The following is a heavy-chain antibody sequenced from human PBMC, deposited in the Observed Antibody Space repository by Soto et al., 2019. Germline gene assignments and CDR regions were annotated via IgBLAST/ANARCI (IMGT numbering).Heavy chain of an antibody. CDR3: ARGVGCSSTSCYTRFDP. CDR2: IDPSDSYT. D-gene: IGHD2-2*02. CDR1: GYSFTSYW. Sequence: ESLKISCKGSGYSFTSYWISCVRQMPGKGLEWMGRIDPSDSYTNYSPSFQGHVTISADKSISTAYLQWSSLKASDTAMYYCARGVGCSSTSCYTRFDPWGQGTLVTVS. J-gene: IGHJ5*02. V-gene: IGHV5-10-1*01.